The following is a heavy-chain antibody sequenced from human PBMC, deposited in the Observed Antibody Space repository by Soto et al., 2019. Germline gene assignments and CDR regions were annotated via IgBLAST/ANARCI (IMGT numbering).Heavy chain of an antibody. V-gene: IGHV3-23*01. J-gene: IGHJ4*02. Sequence: GGSLRLSCAASGFTFSSYAMSWVRQAPGKGLEWVSAISGSGGSTYYADSVKGRFTISRDNSKNTLYLQMNSLRAEDTAVYYCAKDKGLTDYDFWSGYWFDYWGQGTLVTVSS. D-gene: IGHD3-3*01. CDR3: AKDKGLTDYDFWSGYWFDY. CDR1: GFTFSSYA. CDR2: ISGSGGST.